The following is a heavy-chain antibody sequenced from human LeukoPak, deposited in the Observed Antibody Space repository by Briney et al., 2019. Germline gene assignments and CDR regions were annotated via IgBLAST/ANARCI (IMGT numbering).Heavy chain of an antibody. J-gene: IGHJ4*02. D-gene: IGHD3-9*01. V-gene: IGHV1-2*02. CDR2: INPHSGGT. CDR1: EYIFTNYY. Sequence: ASMKVSCKASEYIFTNYYIHWVRQAPGQGLEWMGWINPHSGGTNYAQNFQDRVTMTGDTSISTAYMELSRLISDDTAIYYCARGGDNYDILTQWGQGTLVTVSS. CDR3: ARGGDNYDILTQ.